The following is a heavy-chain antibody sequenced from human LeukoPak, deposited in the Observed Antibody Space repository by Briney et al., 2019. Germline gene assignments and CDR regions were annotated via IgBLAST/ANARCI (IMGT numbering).Heavy chain of an antibody. D-gene: IGHD6-19*01. CDR2: IYTSRTT. Sequence: SETLSLTCTVSGGSISTYYWSWIRQPAGKGLEWIGRIYTSRTTNYNPSLKSRVTISVDTSKNQFSLKLSSVTAADTAVYYCARRGYSSGWYYFDYWGQGTLVTVSS. V-gene: IGHV4-4*07. CDR3: ARRGYSSGWYYFDY. J-gene: IGHJ4*02. CDR1: GGSISTYY.